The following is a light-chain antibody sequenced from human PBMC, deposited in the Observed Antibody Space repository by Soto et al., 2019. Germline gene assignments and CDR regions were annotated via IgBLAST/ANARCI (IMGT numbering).Light chain of an antibody. V-gene: IGLV2-14*01. CDR2: EVT. J-gene: IGLJ1*01. Sequence: SALTQPASVSGSPGQSITISCTGTSSDVGGYNYVSWYQQHPAKAPKLMIYEVTWRPSGVSNRFSGSKSGNTASLTISGLQAEDEADYYCSSYTSSSTYVFGTGTKVTVL. CDR3: SSYTSSSTYV. CDR1: SSDVGGYNY.